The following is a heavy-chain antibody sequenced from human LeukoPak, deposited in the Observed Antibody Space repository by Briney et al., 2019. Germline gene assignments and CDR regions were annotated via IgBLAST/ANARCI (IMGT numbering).Heavy chain of an antibody. J-gene: IGHJ5*02. CDR2: INRNNGAT. CDR1: GYTFTGYY. CDR3: ARDLKYQLLLGWFDP. Sequence: GASVKVSCKASGYTFTGYYIHWVRQAPGQGVECMGRINRNNGATNYAQKFPGKVTVTRDTSIRTVYMELCRLRSDETAVCYCARDLKYQLLLGWFDPWGQGSLVTVSS. D-gene: IGHD2-21*01. V-gene: IGHV1-2*06.